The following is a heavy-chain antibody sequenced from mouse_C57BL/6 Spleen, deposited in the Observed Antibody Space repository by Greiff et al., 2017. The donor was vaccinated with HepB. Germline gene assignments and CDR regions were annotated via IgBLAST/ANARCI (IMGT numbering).Heavy chain of an antibody. J-gene: IGHJ4*01. V-gene: IGHV5-17*01. D-gene: IGHD2-3*01. CDR1: GFTFSDYG. CDR3: ARKRVDGYYDAMDY. Sequence: VQLKQSGGGLVKPGGSLKLSCAASGFTFSDYGMHWVRQAPEKGLEWVAYISSGSSTIYYADTVKGRFTISRDNAKNTLFLQMTSLRSEDTAMYYCARKRVDGYYDAMDYWGQGTSVTVSS. CDR2: ISSGSSTI.